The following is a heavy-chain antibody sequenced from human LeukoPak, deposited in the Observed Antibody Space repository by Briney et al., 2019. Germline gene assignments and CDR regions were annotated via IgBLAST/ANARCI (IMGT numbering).Heavy chain of an antibody. D-gene: IGHD6-19*01. Sequence: SETLSLTCTVSGGSISSGDYYWSWIRQPPGKGLEWIGYIYCSGSTYYNPSLKSRVTISVDTSKNQFSLKLSSVTAADTAVYYCASRPHSSGWGIDYWGQGTLVTVSS. CDR3: ASRPHSSGWGIDY. CDR2: IYCSGST. J-gene: IGHJ4*02. CDR1: GGSISSGDYY. V-gene: IGHV4-30-4*08.